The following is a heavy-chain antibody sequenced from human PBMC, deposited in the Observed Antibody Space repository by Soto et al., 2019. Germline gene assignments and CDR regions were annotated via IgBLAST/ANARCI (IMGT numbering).Heavy chain of an antibody. CDR2: ISYSGST. CDR3: ARQHRGEWGAFDI. CDR1: GASITTYY. Sequence: SETLSLTCTVSGASITTYYWSWIRQPPGKGLEWIGYISYSGSTNYNPSLKSRVTISVDTSKNQFSLKLSSVTAADTAVYYCARQHRGEWGAFDIWGQGTMVTVSS. D-gene: IGHD3-10*01. V-gene: IGHV4-59*08. J-gene: IGHJ3*02.